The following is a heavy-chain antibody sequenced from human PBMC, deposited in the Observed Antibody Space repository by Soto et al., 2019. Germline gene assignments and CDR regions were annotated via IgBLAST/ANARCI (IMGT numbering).Heavy chain of an antibody. CDR3: ARGPNYYGSGSYYKSVNYYYGMDV. D-gene: IGHD3-10*01. CDR2: INPNSGGT. CDR1: GYTFTGYY. Sequence: ASVKVSCKASGYTFTGYYMHWVRQAPGQGLEFMGWINPNSGGTDYAQKFQGRVTMTRDTSISTAYMELSRLRSDDTAVYYCARGPNYYGSGSYYKSVNYYYGMDVWGQGTTVTVSS. J-gene: IGHJ6*02. V-gene: IGHV1-2*02.